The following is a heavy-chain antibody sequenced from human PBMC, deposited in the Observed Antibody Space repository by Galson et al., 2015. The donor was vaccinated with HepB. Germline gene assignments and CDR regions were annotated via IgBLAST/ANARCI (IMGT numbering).Heavy chain of an antibody. CDR1: GYTFTSYY. Sequence: QSGAEVKKPGTSVKVSCKASGYTFTSYYMHWVRQAPGQGLEWMGIINPSGGSTSYAQKFQGRVTMTRDTSTSTVYMELSSLRSEDTAVYYCALAAGTGDAFDIWGQGTMVTVSS. J-gene: IGHJ3*02. V-gene: IGHV1-46*03. D-gene: IGHD6-13*01. CDR2: INPSGGST. CDR3: ALAAGTGDAFDI.